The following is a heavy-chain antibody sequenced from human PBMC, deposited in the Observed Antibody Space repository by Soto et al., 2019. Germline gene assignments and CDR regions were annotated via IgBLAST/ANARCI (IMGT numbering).Heavy chain of an antibody. CDR3: ARDFSLTGEGDY. V-gene: IGHV3-66*01. CDR1: GFTVSSNY. J-gene: IGHJ4*02. CDR2: IYSGGST. Sequence: PGGSLRPSCAASGFTVSSNYMSWVRQAPGKGLEWVSVIYSGGSTYYADSVEGRFTISRDNSKNTLYLQMNSLRAEDTAVYYCARDFSLTGEGDYWGQGTLVTVSS. D-gene: IGHD3-16*01.